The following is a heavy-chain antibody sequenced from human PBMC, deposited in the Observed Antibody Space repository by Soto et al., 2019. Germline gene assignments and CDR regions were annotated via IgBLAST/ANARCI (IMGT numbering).Heavy chain of an antibody. CDR2: IYYSGST. Sequence: SETLSLTCTVSGGSISSYYWSWIRQPPGKGLEWIGYIYYSGSTNYNPSLKSRVTISVDTSKNQFSLKLSSVTAADTAVYYCAREIVVTGTPDALDIWGQGTMVTVSS. CDR1: GGSISSYY. D-gene: IGHD1-20*01. J-gene: IGHJ3*02. CDR3: AREIVVTGTPDALDI. V-gene: IGHV4-59*01.